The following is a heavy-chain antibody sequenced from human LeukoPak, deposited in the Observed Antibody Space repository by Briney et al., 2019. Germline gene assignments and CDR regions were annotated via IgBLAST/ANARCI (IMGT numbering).Heavy chain of an antibody. CDR3: ARDLYSIDY. CDR2: ISAGGSSI. D-gene: IGHD4-11*01. V-gene: IGHV3-23*01. J-gene: IGHJ4*02. CDR1: GFSFSSYA. Sequence: GGSLRLSCAASGFSFSSYAMSWVRQAPGKGPEWVSIISAGGSSIDYTNSVKGRFTISRDNAKNTLYLQMNSLRAEDTAVYYCARDLYSIDYWGREPWSPSPQ.